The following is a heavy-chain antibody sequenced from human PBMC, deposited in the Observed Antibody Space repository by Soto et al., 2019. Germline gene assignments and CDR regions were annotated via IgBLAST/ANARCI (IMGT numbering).Heavy chain of an antibody. J-gene: IGHJ5*02. D-gene: IGHD6-13*01. CDR1: GFTLSSYS. CDR3: ARSVYSSSWYEQVRWFDP. V-gene: IGHV3-21*01. Sequence: PGGSLRLSCAASGFTLSSYSMNWVRQAPGKGLEWVSSISSSSSYIYYTDSVKGRFTISRDNAKNSLYLQMNSLRAEDTAVYYCARSVYSSSWYEQVRWFDPWGQGTLVTVSS. CDR2: ISSSSSYI.